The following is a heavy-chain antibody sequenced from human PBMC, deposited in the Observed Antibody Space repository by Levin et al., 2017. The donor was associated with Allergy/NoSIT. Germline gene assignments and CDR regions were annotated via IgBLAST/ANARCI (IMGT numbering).Heavy chain of an antibody. Sequence: GASVKVSCKASGYTFTSYAMHWVRQAPGQRLEWMGWINAGNGNTKYSQKFQGRVTITRDTSASTAYMELSSLRSEDTAVYYCARDQGYCSGGSCYLTEYFQHWGQGTLVTVSS. CDR2: INAGNGNT. CDR3: ARDQGYCSGGSCYLTEYFQH. J-gene: IGHJ1*01. D-gene: IGHD2-15*01. CDR1: GYTFTSYA. V-gene: IGHV1-3*01.